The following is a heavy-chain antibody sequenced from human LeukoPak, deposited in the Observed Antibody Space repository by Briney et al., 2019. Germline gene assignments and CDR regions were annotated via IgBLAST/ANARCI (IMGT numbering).Heavy chain of an antibody. Sequence: SETLSLTCTVSGGSISTYYWSWIRQPPGKGLHWIGYVYYSGSTNYNPSLKSRVTISVDTSKNQFSLRLSSVTAADTAVYYCARVTGYVVEDYFDYWGQGTLVTVSS. CDR2: VYYSGST. CDR3: ARVTGYVVEDYFDY. CDR1: GGSISTYY. D-gene: IGHD2-15*01. V-gene: IGHV4-59*01. J-gene: IGHJ4*02.